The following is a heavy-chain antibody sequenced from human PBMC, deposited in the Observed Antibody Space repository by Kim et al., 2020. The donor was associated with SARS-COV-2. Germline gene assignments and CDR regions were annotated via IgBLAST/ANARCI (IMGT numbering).Heavy chain of an antibody. J-gene: IGHJ5*02. D-gene: IGHD1-1*01. CDR3: ARGYNGPLDP. V-gene: IGHV1-46*01. CDR1: GYTFTTFY. Sequence: ASVKVSCKVFGYTFTTFYIHWVRLAPGPGHEWMGLINPRGGATTYAQKFQGRVTMTSDTSTSTVYMELSSLRSEDTAVYYCARGYNGPLDPWGQGTLVTVSS. CDR2: INPRGGAT.